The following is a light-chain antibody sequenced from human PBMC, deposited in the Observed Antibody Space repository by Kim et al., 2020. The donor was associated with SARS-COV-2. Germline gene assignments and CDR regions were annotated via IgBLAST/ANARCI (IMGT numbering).Light chain of an antibody. CDR3: NSRDSSGNQV. V-gene: IGLV3-19*01. J-gene: IGLJ3*02. CDR2: GKN. CDR1: SLRSSY. Sequence: VSLGQTVRNTCQGDSLRSSYPSWYQQKPGQAPVLVIYGKNNRPSGIPDRFSGSSSGNTASLTITGAQAEDEADYYCNSRDSSGNQVFGGGTQLTVL.